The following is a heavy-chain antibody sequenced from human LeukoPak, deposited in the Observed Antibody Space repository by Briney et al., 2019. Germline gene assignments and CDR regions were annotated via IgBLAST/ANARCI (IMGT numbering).Heavy chain of an antibody. Sequence: GASVKVSCKASGGTFSSYAISWVRQAPGQGLEWMGGIIPIFGTANYAQKFQGRVTITADESTSTAYMELSSLRSEDTAAYYCATNPGYGDNPYWGQGTLVTVSS. D-gene: IGHD4-17*01. J-gene: IGHJ4*02. CDR2: IIPIFGTA. V-gene: IGHV1-69*13. CDR3: ATNPGYGDNPY. CDR1: GGTFSSYA.